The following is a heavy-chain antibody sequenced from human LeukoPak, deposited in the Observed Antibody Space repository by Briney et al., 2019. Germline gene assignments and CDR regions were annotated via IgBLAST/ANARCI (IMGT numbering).Heavy chain of an antibody. Sequence: PGGSLRLSCTVSGFTFSNYAMTWVRQAPGKGLEWVSYISRSGSTRTYADSVKGRFTISRDNAQNSLYLEMNSLRAEDTAVYYCAREIVPAVAGNFDYWGQGTLVTVSS. CDR3: AREIVPAVAGNFDY. V-gene: IGHV3-48*03. CDR1: GFTFSNYA. CDR2: ISRSGSTR. D-gene: IGHD6-19*01. J-gene: IGHJ4*02.